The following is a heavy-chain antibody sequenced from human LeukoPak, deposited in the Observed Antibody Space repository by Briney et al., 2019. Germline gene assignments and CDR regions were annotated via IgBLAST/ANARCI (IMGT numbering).Heavy chain of an antibody. CDR1: GFTFSNFY. Sequence: GGSLRLSCAASGFTFSNFYMGWLRQAPGKGLEWLSYISGSGTNQHYADSVRGRFTISRDNAENSLSLQMDSLRAEDTAVYYCARPVSPNYFYYMDVWGKGTTVTVSS. CDR3: ARPVSPNYFYYMDV. J-gene: IGHJ6*03. CDR2: ISGSGTNQ. D-gene: IGHD4-11*01. V-gene: IGHV3-11*01.